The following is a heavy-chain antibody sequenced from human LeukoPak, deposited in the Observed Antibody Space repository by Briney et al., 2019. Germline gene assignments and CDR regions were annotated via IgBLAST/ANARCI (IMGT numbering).Heavy chain of an antibody. CDR1: GVSISSGSYY. Sequence: SETLSLTCTVSGVSISSGSYYWSWIRQPAGKGLEWIVRIDTSGSTNYNPSVKSRVTRSVYTSKNHFSLKQRSGTAALTAVYYCGRGPNYSCGWLDYWGKGTMVTVSS. D-gene: IGHD6-19*01. CDR3: GRGPNYSCGWLDY. CDR2: IDTSGST. J-gene: IGHJ4*02. V-gene: IGHV4-61*02.